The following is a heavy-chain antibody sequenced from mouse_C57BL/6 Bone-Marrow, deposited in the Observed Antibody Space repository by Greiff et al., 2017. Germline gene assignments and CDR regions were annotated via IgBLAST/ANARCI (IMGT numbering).Heavy chain of an antibody. D-gene: IGHD1-1*01. CDR2: INPSTGGT. V-gene: IGHV1-42*01. J-gene: IGHJ4*01. CDR3: ARGVLRSYAMCD. CDR1: GYSFTGYY. Sequence: VQLQQSGPELVKPGASVKISCKASGYSFTGYYMNWVKQSPENSLEWIGEINPSTGGTTYNQKFKAKATLTVDKSSSKAYMQLKSLTSVDSAVYDCARGVLRSYAMCDWGHVASVSVAS.